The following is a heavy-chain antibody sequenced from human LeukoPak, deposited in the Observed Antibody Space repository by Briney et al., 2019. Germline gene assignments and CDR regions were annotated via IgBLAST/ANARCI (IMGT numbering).Heavy chain of an antibody. CDR2: INAGNGNT. D-gene: IGHD6-19*01. CDR1: GYVFTTYL. V-gene: IGHV1-3*01. J-gene: IGHJ4*02. CDR3: AREGTVAGGFCDY. Sequence: GASVKVSCKASGYVFTTYLMHWVRQAPGQRLEWMGWINAGNGNTKYSQNFQGRVTITRDTSASTLYMELRSLRSEDTAVYYCAREGTVAGGFCDYWGQGTLVTVSS.